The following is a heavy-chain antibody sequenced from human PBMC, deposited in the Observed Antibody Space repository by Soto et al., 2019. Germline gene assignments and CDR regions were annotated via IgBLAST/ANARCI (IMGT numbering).Heavy chain of an antibody. Sequence: LRLSCAASGFTFSSYWMSWVRQAPGKGLEWVANIKQDGSEKYYVDSVKGRFTISRDNAKNSLYLQMSSLRAEDTAVYYCARSHYDFWSGYYIPYYYGMDVWGQGTTVTVSS. D-gene: IGHD3-3*01. J-gene: IGHJ6*02. V-gene: IGHV3-7*01. CDR3: ARSHYDFWSGYYIPYYYGMDV. CDR1: GFTFSSYW. CDR2: IKQDGSEK.